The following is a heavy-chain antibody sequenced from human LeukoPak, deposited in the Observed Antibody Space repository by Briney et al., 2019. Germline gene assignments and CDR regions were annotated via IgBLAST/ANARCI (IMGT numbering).Heavy chain of an antibody. CDR2: ISNDGSVK. D-gene: IGHD3-22*01. V-gene: IGHV3-30*18. CDR3: AKERDSSGYGAHYDY. Sequence: PGGSLRLSCAASGFTFSTYGMHWVRQAPGKGLEWVAVISNDGSVKYYPDSVKGRFTISRDNSKNTVSLQMNSLGAEDTAVYFCAKERDSSGYGAHYDYWGQGTLVTVSS. CDR1: GFTFSTYG. J-gene: IGHJ4*02.